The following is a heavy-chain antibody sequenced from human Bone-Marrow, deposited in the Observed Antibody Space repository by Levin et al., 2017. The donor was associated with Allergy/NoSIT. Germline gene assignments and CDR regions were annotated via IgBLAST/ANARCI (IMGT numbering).Heavy chain of an antibody. Sequence: GESLKISCAAFGFTFSNSPMHWVRQSPGKGLEWVAVISSDGGEEFYTDSVKGRFIISRDNSQNTLYLQMNTLRPEDTAVYYCARDGSGYDFWSGYTRIDSWGQGTLVTVS. CDR2: ISSDGGEE. CDR1: GFTFSNSP. CDR3: ARDGSGYDFWSGYTRIDS. V-gene: IGHV3-30-3*01. D-gene: IGHD3-3*01. J-gene: IGHJ4*02.